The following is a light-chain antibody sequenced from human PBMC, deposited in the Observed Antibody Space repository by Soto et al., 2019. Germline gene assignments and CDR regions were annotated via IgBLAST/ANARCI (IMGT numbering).Light chain of an antibody. CDR2: GAS. J-gene: IGKJ2*01. CDR3: QHYGRSPYT. CDR1: RSLSTRS. Sequence: MVLTQSPDTLSLSPGDSATLSCRASRSLSTRSLAWYQQKPGQAPTLLFYGASSRATGIPDRFSGSGSGADFTLTISRLEPEDSAVYYCQHYGRSPYTFGQGTKLEIK. V-gene: IGKV3-20*01.